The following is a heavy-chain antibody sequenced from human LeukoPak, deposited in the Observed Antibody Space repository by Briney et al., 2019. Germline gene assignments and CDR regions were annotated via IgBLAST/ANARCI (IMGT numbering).Heavy chain of an antibody. Sequence: GGSLRLSCAASGLTFSNSAMNWVRQAPGKGLEWVSAISGSGGSTYYADSVKGRFTISRDNSKNTLYLQMNSLRAEDTAVYYCAKISEQQLAAHFDYWGQGTLVTVSS. CDR3: AKISEQQLAAHFDY. V-gene: IGHV3-23*01. CDR1: GLTFSNSA. CDR2: ISGSGGST. J-gene: IGHJ4*02. D-gene: IGHD6-13*01.